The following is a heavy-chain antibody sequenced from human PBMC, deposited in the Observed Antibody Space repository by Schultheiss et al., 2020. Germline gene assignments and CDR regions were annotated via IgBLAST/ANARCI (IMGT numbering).Heavy chain of an antibody. J-gene: IGHJ5*02. D-gene: IGHD6-19*01. V-gene: IGHV3-11*01. CDR1: GFTFSDYY. CDR2: ISSSSSTI. CDR3: AGHIAVAGPYNWFDP. Sequence: GGSLRLSCAASGFTFSDYYMSWIRQAPGKGLEWVSYISSSSSTIYYADSVKGRFTISRDNAKNSLYLQMNSLRAEDTAVYYCAGHIAVAGPYNWFDPWGQGTLVTVSS.